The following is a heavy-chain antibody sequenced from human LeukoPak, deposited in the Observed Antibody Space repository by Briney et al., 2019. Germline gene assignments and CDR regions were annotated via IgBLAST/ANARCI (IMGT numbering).Heavy chain of an antibody. CDR2: ISKDGTNK. V-gene: IGHV3-30-3*01. CDR1: GFXFSNYG. D-gene: IGHD3-10*01. J-gene: IGHJ4*02. CDR3: VRDPGPAMARGRAGYYFDY. Sequence: GGSLILSCAASGFXFSNYGIHWLRQAPGKGLEWVAVISKDGTNKYYADSVKDRFIFSRDNSKNTLYLQMNSLRAEDTAVYYCVRDPGPAMARGRAGYYFDYWGQGTLVTVSS.